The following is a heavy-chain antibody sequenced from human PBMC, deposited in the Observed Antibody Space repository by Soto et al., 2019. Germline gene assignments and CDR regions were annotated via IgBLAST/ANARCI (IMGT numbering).Heavy chain of an antibody. Sequence: SETLSLTCTVSGGSIRSGDYYWTWIRQHPGKGLEWIGYIYYSGSTYYNPSLQSRVTLSVDTSKNQFSLRLSFVTAADTAVYYCARVPRLVATRIGDWFDPWGQGTQVTVSS. CDR1: GGSIRSGDYY. CDR3: ARVPRLVATRIGDWFDP. D-gene: IGHD2-21*02. J-gene: IGHJ5*02. V-gene: IGHV4-31*03. CDR2: IYYSGST.